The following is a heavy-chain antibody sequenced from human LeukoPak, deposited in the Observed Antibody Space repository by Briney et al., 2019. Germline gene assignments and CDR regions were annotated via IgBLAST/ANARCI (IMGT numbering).Heavy chain of an antibody. CDR1: GGSISSYY. D-gene: IGHD4-17*01. CDR3: ARSMTTVTPFDY. V-gene: IGHV4-59*01. J-gene: IGHJ4*02. CDR2: IYYSGGT. Sequence: PSETLSLTCTVSGGSISSYYWSWIRQPPGKGLEWIGYIYYSGGTNYNPSLKSRVTISVDTSKNQFSLKLSSVTAADTAVYYCARSMTTVTPFDYWGQGTLVTVSS.